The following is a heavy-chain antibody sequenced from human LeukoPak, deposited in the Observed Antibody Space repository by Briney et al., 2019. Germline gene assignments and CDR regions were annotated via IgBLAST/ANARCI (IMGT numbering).Heavy chain of an antibody. CDR2: INPNSGGT. Sequence: GASVKVSCKASGYTFTGYYMHWVRQAPGQGLEWMGWINPNSGGTNYAQKFQGRVTMTRDTSISTAYMELSRLRSDDTAVYYCARELWFGESHYHGMDVWGQGTTVTVSS. V-gene: IGHV1-2*02. D-gene: IGHD3-10*01. CDR1: GYTFTGYY. J-gene: IGHJ6*02. CDR3: ARELWFGESHYHGMDV.